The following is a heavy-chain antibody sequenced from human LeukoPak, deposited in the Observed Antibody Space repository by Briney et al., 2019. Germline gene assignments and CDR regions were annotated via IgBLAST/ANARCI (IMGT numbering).Heavy chain of an antibody. V-gene: IGHV1-69*06. J-gene: IGHJ6*04. CDR3: VRSIAYYYYGMDV. Sequence: SVEVSCKASGGTFSSYAISWVRQAPGQGLEWMGGIIPIFGTANYAQKFQGRVTITADKSTSTAHMELSSLRSEDTAVYYCVRSIAYYYYGMDVWGKGTTVTVSS. D-gene: IGHD3-10*01. CDR2: IIPIFGTA. CDR1: GGTFSSYA.